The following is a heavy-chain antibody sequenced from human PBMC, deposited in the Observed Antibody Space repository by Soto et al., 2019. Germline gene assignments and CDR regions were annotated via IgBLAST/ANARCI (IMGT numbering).Heavy chain of an antibody. CDR1: GFTFSSYS. CDR3: ARAPSYGSGTLWWFDP. J-gene: IGHJ5*02. Sequence: PGGSLRLSCAASGFTFSSYSMNWVRQAPGKGLEWVSSISSSSSYIYYADSVKGRFTISRDNAKNSLYLQMNSLRAEDTAVYYCARAPSYGSGTLWWFDPWGQGTLVTVSS. V-gene: IGHV3-21*01. CDR2: ISSSSSYI. D-gene: IGHD3-10*01.